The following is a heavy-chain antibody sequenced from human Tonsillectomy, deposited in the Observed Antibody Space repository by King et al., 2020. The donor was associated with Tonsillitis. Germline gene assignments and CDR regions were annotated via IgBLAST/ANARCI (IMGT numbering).Heavy chain of an antibody. CDR1: GFTFSSYG. CDR2: ISYDGSNK. D-gene: IGHD2/OR15-2a*01. CDR3: ARDPAITENSFEI. Sequence: VQLVESGGGVVQPGRSLRLSCAASGFTFSSYGMHWVRQAPGKGLEWVAVISYDGSNKYYADSVKGRFTISRDNSKNTLYLQMNRLRAEDTAVYYCARDPAITENSFEIWGQGTMVTVSS. J-gene: IGHJ3*02. V-gene: IGHV3-33*05.